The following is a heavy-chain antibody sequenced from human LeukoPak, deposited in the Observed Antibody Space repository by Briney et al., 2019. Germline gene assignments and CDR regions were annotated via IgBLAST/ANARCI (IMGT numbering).Heavy chain of an antibody. Sequence: GGSLRLSCAASGFTFSSYAMSWVRQAPGKGLEWVSAISGSGGSTYYADSVKGRFTISRDNSKNTLYLQMNSLRAEDTAVYYCAKGYSGSWYGSWFDPWGQGTLVTVSS. CDR1: GFTFSSYA. CDR2: ISGSGGST. D-gene: IGHD6-13*01. V-gene: IGHV3-23*01. J-gene: IGHJ5*02. CDR3: AKGYSGSWYGSWFDP.